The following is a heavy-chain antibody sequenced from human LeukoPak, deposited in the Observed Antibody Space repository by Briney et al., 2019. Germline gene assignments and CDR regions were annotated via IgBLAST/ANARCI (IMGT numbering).Heavy chain of an antibody. CDR3: ASLCSSWYFNY. CDR1: GFTFSDYY. D-gene: IGHD6-13*01. CDR2: ISSSGSTI. V-gene: IGHV3-11*04. Sequence: GGSLRLSCAASGFTFSDYYMSWIRQAPGKGLEWVSYISSSGSTIYYADSVKGRFTISRDNAKNSLYLQMNSLRAEDTAVYYCASLCSSWYFNYWGQGTLVTVSS. J-gene: IGHJ4*02.